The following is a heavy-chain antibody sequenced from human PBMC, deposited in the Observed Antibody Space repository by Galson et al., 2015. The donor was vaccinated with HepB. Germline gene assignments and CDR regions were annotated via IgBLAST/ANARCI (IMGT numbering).Heavy chain of an antibody. J-gene: IGHJ6*02. V-gene: IGHV6-1*01. Sequence: CAISGDSVASNSAVWNWIRQSPSRGLEWLGRTYFRSKWHNDYGISVKSRISINADTSQNQFSLHLSSVTPEDTAVYYCAYGPDVWGQGTTVIVSS. CDR1: GDSVASNSAV. CDR3: AYGPDV. CDR2: TYFRSKWHN.